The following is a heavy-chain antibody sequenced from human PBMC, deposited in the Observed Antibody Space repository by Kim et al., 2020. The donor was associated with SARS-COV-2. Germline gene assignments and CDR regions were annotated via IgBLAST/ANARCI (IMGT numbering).Heavy chain of an antibody. CDR3: ARDRGRGVPNKPAHYYYYGTNA. D-gene: IGHD2-2*01. V-gene: IGHV4-31*03. J-gene: IGHJ6*02. CDR2: IYYSGST. Sequence: SETLSLTCTVSGGSISSGGYYWSWIRQHPGKGLEWIGYIYYSGSTYYNPSLKSRVTISVDTSKNQFSLKLSSVTAADTAVYYCARDRGRGVPNKPAHYYYYGTNAWGQGTTVTVSS. CDR1: GGSISSGGYY.